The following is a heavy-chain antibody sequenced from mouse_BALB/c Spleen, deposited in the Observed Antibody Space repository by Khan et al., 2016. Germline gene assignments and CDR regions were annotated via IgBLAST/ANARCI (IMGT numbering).Heavy chain of an antibody. CDR3: ARGRYDGVAY. J-gene: IGHJ3*01. D-gene: IGHD2-14*01. Sequence: QIQLVQSGPELKKPGETVKISCKASGYTFTNYGMNWVKQAPGKGLKWMGWINTYTGEPTYADDFKGRFAFSLETSASTVYLQINHLKNEDSATYFCARGRYDGVAYWGQGTLVTVSA. CDR2: INTYTGEP. V-gene: IGHV9-3-1*01. CDR1: GYTFTNYG.